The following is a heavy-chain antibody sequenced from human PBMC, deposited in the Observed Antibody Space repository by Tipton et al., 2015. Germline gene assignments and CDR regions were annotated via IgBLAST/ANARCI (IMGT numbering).Heavy chain of an antibody. Sequence: QLVQSGPEVKPSETLSLACRVSGDSIRSKHWSWIRQPPGKGLEWIGHISYNGSTCCNPSLKSRLTTSIDTSKNQFSLNLTSVTAADTAMYYCARGGGDDYIWGSSRFDSWGQGILVTVSS. CDR3: ARGGGDDYIWGSSRFDS. J-gene: IGHJ5*01. V-gene: IGHV4-30-4*01. D-gene: IGHD3-16*02. CDR1: GDSIRSKH. CDR2: ISYNGST.